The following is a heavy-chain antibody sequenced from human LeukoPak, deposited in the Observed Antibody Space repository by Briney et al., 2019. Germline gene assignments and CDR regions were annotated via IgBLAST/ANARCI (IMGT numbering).Heavy chain of an antibody. V-gene: IGHV1-69*06. CDR1: GGTFSSYA. Sequence: GASVKVSCKASGGTFSSYAISWVRQAPGQGLEWMGGIIPIFGTANYAQKFQGRVTITADKSTSTAYMELSSLRSEDTAVYYCASQSSGYFSAYSYFDYWGQGTLVTVSS. CDR3: ASQSSGYFSAYSYFDY. J-gene: IGHJ4*02. CDR2: IIPIFGTA. D-gene: IGHD3-22*01.